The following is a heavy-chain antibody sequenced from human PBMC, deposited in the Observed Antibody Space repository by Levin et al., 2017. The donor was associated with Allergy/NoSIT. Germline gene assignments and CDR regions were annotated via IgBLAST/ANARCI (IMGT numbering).Heavy chain of an antibody. D-gene: IGHD2-2*01. CDR1: GFTFSTYS. Sequence: PGGSLRLSCAASGFTFSTYSMNWVRQAPGKGLEWVSYISSSSSTIYYADSVKGRFTISRDNARSSLYLQMNSLRAEDTAVYYCARDSAVVVPAANDYWGQGTLVTVSS. V-gene: IGHV3-48*01. CDR3: ARDSAVVVPAANDY. J-gene: IGHJ4*02. CDR2: ISSSSSTI.